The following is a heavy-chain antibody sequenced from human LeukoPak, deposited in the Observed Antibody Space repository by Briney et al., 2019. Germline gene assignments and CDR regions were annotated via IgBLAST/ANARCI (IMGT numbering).Heavy chain of an antibody. D-gene: IGHD3-22*01. V-gene: IGHV3-23*01. J-gene: IGHJ4*02. CDR3: AKSLVTMIVVVITDYFDY. Sequence: PGGSLRLSCAASGFTFSSYAMSWVRQAPGKGLELVSAISGIGGSTYYADSVKGRFTITRDNSKNTLYLQMNSLRAEDTAVYYCAKSLVTMIVVVITDYFDYWGQGTLVTVSS. CDR1: GFTFSSYA. CDR2: ISGIGGST.